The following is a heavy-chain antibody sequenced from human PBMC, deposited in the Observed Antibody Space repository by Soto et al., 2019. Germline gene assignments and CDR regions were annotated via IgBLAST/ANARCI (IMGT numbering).Heavy chain of an antibody. D-gene: IGHD1-1*01. Sequence: TGGSLRLSCADSGFTFSRYAMSWFRQAPGKGLEWVSAISGSGGSTYYADSVKGRFTTSRDKSRNMLFLQMSSLRPEDTAVYCCAKESSNSANYYCYYYGMDVWGLGTAVTVSS. CDR1: GFTFSRYA. J-gene: IGHJ6*02. CDR2: ISGSGGST. CDR3: AKESSNSANYYCYYYGMDV. V-gene: IGHV3-23*01.